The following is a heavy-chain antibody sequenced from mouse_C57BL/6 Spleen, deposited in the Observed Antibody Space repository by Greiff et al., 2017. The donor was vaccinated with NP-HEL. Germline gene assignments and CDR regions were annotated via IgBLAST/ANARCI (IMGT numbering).Heavy chain of an antibody. CDR2: INPSSGYT. Sequence: VQLQESGAELARPGASVKMSCKASGYTFTSYTMHWVKQRPGQGLEWIGYINPSSGYTKYNQKFKDKATLTADKSSSTAYMQLSSLTSEDSAVYYCAQIYYGNYGFAYWGQGTLVTVSA. D-gene: IGHD2-1*01. V-gene: IGHV1-4*01. CDR1: GYTFTSYT. CDR3: AQIYYGNYGFAY. J-gene: IGHJ3*01.